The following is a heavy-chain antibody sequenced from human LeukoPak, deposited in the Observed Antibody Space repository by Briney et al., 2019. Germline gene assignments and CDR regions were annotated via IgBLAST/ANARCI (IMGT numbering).Heavy chain of an antibody. CDR2: ISGSGGST. CDR3: AREAAYYYDSSGYSYYYYGMDV. V-gene: IGHV3-23*01. Sequence: PGGSLRLSCAASGFTFSSYAMSWVRQAPGKGLEWVSAISGSGGSTYYADSVKGRFTISRDNSKNTLYLQMNSLRAEDTAVYYCAREAAYYYDSSGYSYYYYGMDVWGQGTTVTVSS. CDR1: GFTFSSYA. D-gene: IGHD3-22*01. J-gene: IGHJ6*02.